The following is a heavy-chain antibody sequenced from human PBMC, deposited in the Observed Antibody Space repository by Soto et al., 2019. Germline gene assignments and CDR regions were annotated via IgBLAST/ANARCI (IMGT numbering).Heavy chain of an antibody. J-gene: IGHJ6*02. CDR2: IDPSDSYT. CDR1: GYKVSTWHNFTSYW. CDR3: ARLYGGAAAGMKPYYYYGMDV. V-gene: IGHV5-10-1*01. Sequence: PGESLKISCMGSGYKVSTWHNFTSYWIAWVRQMPGKGLEWMGRIDPSDSYTNYSPSFQGHVTISADKSITTAYLQWSSLKASDTAMYYCARLYGGAAAGMKPYYYYGMDVWGQGTTVTVSS. D-gene: IGHD6-13*01.